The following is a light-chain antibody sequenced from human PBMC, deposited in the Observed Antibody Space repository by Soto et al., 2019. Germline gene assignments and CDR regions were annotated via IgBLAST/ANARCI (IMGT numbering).Light chain of an antibody. Sequence: QSVLTQPPSVSGAPGQRVTISCTGTSSNIGAGYDVHWYQHLPGTAPKLLIYGNSDRPSGVPDRFSGSKSGTSASLAITGLQPEDEADYYCQSYDTSLSGSVFGRGTKVTVL. CDR2: GNS. CDR1: SSNIGAGYD. V-gene: IGLV1-40*01. J-gene: IGLJ2*01. CDR3: QSYDTSLSGSV.